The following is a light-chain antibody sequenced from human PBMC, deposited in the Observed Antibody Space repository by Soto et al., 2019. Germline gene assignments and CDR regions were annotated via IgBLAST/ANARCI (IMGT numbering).Light chain of an antibody. J-gene: IGLJ1*01. V-gene: IGLV1-51*01. CDR2: DDD. Sequence: QSALTQPPPVSAAPGQKVTISCSGSSSNIGGNSVSWYQQLPGTAPKLLIYDDDKRPSGIPDRFSGSKSGTSATLGITGFQNGDEADYYCGSWDSSLSDYVFANGKKLTVL. CDR1: SSNIGGNS. CDR3: GSWDSSLSDYV.